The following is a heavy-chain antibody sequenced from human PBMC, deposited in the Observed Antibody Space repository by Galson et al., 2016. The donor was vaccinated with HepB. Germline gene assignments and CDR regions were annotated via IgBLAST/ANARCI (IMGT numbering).Heavy chain of an antibody. V-gene: IGHV3-53*01. CDR1: GFTVTRNY. Sequence: SLRLSCAASGFTVTRNYMSWVRQAPGKGLEWVSVIYSGGSTYYADSVKGRFTISRDISKNTLDLQMNRLRAEDTAIYYCAREDFWSVSGTFHIWGEGTMGTVAS. CDR3: AREDFWSVSGTFHI. D-gene: IGHD3-3*01. CDR2: IYSGGST. J-gene: IGHJ3*02.